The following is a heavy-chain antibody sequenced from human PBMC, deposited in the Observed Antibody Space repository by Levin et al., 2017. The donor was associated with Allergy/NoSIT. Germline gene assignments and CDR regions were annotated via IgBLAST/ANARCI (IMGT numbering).Heavy chain of an antibody. CDR1: GGSISSYY. D-gene: IGHD5-18*01. Sequence: PSQTLSLTCTVSGGSISSYYWSWIRQPPGKGLEWIGYIYYSGSTNYNPSLKSRVTISVDTSKNQFSLKLSSVTAADTAVYYCARDKAGAGTAMVRVFDYWGQGTLVTVSS. V-gene: IGHV4-59*01. CDR3: ARDKAGAGTAMVRVFDY. CDR2: IYYSGST. J-gene: IGHJ4*02.